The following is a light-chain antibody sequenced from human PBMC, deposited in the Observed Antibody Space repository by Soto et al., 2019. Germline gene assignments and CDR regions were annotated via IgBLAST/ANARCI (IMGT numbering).Light chain of an antibody. CDR2: EVS. J-gene: IGLJ3*02. V-gene: IGLV2-14*01. Sequence: QAVVTQPASVSGSPGQSITISCTGTSSDVGGYNFVSWYQQHPGKAPQLIIYEVSDRPSGVSNRFSGSKSGNTASLTISGLQAEDEADYYCSSYTSTNTLNWVFGGGTK. CDR1: SSDVGGYNF. CDR3: SSYTSTNTLNWV.